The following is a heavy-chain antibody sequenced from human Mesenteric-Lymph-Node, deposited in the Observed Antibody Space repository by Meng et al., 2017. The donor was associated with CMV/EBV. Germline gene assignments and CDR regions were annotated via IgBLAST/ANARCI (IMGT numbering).Heavy chain of an antibody. CDR1: GDTLSSHA. Sequence: SVKVSCKASGDTLSSHALSWVRQAPGQGLEWMGGIIRLFDKTDYAQKFQGKVTITTDESTSTAYMELSSLRPDDTAVYYCARSLIPAAVYYYYGMDVWGQGTTVTVSS. CDR2: IIRLFDKT. CDR3: ARSLIPAAVYYYYGMDV. D-gene: IGHD2-2*01. J-gene: IGHJ6*02. V-gene: IGHV1-69*05.